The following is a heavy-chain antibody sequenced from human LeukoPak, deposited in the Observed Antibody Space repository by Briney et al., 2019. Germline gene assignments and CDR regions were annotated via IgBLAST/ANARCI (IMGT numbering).Heavy chain of an antibody. CDR1: GGSFSGYY. CDR3: ARSVAGTFDY. CDR2: INHSGST. V-gene: IGHV4-34*01. J-gene: IGHJ4*02. Sequence: SETLSLTCAVYGGSFSGYYWSWIRQPPGKGLEWIGEINHSGSTNYNPSLKSRVTISVDTSKNQFSLKLSSVTAADTAVYYCARSVAGTFDYWGQGTLVTVSS. D-gene: IGHD6-19*01.